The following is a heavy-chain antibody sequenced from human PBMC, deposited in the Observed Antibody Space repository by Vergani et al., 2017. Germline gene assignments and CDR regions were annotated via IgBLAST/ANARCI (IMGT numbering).Heavy chain of an antibody. CDR1: GYSLTELT. Sequence: QVQLVQSGSEVRKPGASVKVSCQVSGYSLTELTIHWVRQAPGKGLEWMGGFDPEHGEVTFAHHIQGRVTLTEDRSTDTAYMELSSLRPEDTALYYCAIVTEYYDSSGYYLDDWGKGTLVTVSS. D-gene: IGHD3-22*01. CDR3: AIVTEYYDSSGYYLDD. CDR2: FDPEHGEV. J-gene: IGHJ4*02. V-gene: IGHV1-24*01.